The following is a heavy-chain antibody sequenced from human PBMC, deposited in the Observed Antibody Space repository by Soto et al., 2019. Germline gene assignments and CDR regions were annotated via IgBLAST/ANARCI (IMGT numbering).Heavy chain of an antibody. J-gene: IGHJ6*02. V-gene: IGHV1-18*04. Sequence: ASVKVSCKASGYTFTSYCISWVRQAPGQGLEWMGWISAYNGNTNYAQKLQGRVTMTTDTSTSTAYMELRSLRSDDTAVYYCARPHYDILTGLGREGYYYGMDVWGQGTTVTVSS. CDR2: ISAYNGNT. CDR3: ARPHYDILTGLGREGYYYGMDV. D-gene: IGHD3-9*01. CDR1: GYTFTSYC.